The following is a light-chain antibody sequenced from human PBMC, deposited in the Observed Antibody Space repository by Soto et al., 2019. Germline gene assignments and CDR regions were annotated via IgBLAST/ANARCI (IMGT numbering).Light chain of an antibody. V-gene: IGLV1-40*01. J-gene: IGLJ2*01. CDR3: QSYDSSLSGSHVI. CDR1: SSNIGAGYD. Sequence: QSVLTQPPSVSGAPGQRVTISCTGSSSNIGAGYDVHWYQQLPGTAPKLLIYGSSNRPSGVPDRFSGSKSGTSASLAITGLHAEDEDDYDGQSYDSSLSGSHVIFGGGTKLTVL. CDR2: GSS.